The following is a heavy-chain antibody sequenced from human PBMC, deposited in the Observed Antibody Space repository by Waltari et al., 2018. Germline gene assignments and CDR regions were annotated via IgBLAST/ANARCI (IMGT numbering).Heavy chain of an antibody. J-gene: IGHJ4*02. CDR2: ISGSGGSH. CDR1: GFTFSSYA. D-gene: IGHD5-12*01. V-gene: IGHV3-23*01. CDR3: AKGRKEVATWALFDY. Sequence: EVQLLESGGGLVQPGGSLRLSCAASGFTFSSYAMSWVRQAPGKGLEWVSAISGSGGSHYYADSVKGRFTISRDKSKNTLYLQMNSLRAEDTAVYYCAKGRKEVATWALFDYWGQGTLVTVSS.